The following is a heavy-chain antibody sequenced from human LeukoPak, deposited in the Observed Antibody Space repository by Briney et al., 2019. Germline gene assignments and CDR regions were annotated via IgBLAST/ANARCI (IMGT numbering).Heavy chain of an antibody. J-gene: IGHJ3*02. CDR1: GGSFSTYA. CDR3: ARYFYDSSGSSSDAFDI. Sequence: SVKVSCKASGGSFSTYAISWVRQAPGQGLEWMGGIIPFFGTPSYAQKFHGRVTITADESTNTAYMEVSSLRSEDTALYYCARYFYDSSGSSSDAFDIWGQGTMVTVSS. D-gene: IGHD3-22*01. CDR2: IIPFFGTP. V-gene: IGHV1-69*13.